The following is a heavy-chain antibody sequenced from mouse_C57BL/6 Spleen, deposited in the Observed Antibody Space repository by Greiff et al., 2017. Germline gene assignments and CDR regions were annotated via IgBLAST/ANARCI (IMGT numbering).Heavy chain of an antibody. D-gene: IGHD3-3*01. V-gene: IGHV5-6*01. CDR3: AREGPLYAMDY. CDR2: ISSGGSYT. CDR1: GFTFSSYG. J-gene: IGHJ4*01. Sequence: EVKLMESGGDLVKPGGSLKLSCAASGFTFSSYGMSWVRQTPDKRLEWVATISSGGSYTYYPDSVKGRFAISRDNANNTLYLQMSSLKSEDTAMYYCAREGPLYAMDYWGQGTSVTVSS.